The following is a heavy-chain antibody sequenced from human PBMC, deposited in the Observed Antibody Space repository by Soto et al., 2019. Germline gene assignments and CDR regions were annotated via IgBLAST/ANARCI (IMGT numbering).Heavy chain of an antibody. CDR2: ISYDGSNK. D-gene: IGHD1-7*01. V-gene: IGHV3-30*18. Sequence: GESLKISCAASGFTFSSYGMHWVRQAPGKGLEWVAVISYDGSNKYYADSVKGRFTISRDNSKNTLYLQMNSLRAEDTAVYYCAKDPQHRIITGTTGYFDYWGQGTLVTVSS. CDR1: GFTFSSYG. CDR3: AKDPQHRIITGTTGYFDY. J-gene: IGHJ4*02.